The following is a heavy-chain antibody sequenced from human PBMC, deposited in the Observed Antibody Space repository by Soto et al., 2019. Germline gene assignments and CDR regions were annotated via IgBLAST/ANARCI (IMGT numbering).Heavy chain of an antibody. CDR2: MNPNSGNT. CDR1: GYTFTSYD. V-gene: IGHV1-8*01. D-gene: IGHD6-19*01. Sequence: ASVKVSCKASGYTFTSYDISWVRQATGQGLEWMGWMNPNSGNTGYAQKFQGRVTMTRNTSISTAYMELSSLRSEDTAVYYCARGGRRSGPNLLAYWGQGTLVTVSS. J-gene: IGHJ4*02. CDR3: ARGGRRSGPNLLAY.